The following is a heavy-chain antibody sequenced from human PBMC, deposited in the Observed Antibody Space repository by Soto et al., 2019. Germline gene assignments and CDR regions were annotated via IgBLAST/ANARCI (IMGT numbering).Heavy chain of an antibody. CDR3: ARAFDVGGYYYRGGL. CDR1: GFTLSDHF. CDR2: SRNKARTYTA. Sequence: EVQLVESGGGLVQPGGSLRLSCAASGFTLSDHFVDWVRQAPGKGLEWVGRSRNKARTYTAEYAAPVKGRFSISRDDSGNSVFLQMNSLITEDTAVYYCARAFDVGGYYYRGGLWCQGTLVTVSS. J-gene: IGHJ4*02. V-gene: IGHV3-72*01. D-gene: IGHD3-22*01.